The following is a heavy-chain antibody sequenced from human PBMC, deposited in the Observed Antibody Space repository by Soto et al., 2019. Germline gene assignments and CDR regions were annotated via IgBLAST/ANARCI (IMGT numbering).Heavy chain of an antibody. Sequence: SETLSLTCSVSGGSISSDDYYWTWIRQPPGEGLEWIGYIYYTGRTSSTPSLESRVTISIDTSKNQFSLKLSSVSAADTAVYYCAREGSSSPEYFDFWGPGTLVTAPQ. J-gene: IGHJ4*02. CDR1: GGSISSDDYY. CDR3: AREGSSSPEYFDF. V-gene: IGHV4-30-4*01. D-gene: IGHD2-15*01. CDR2: IYYTGRT.